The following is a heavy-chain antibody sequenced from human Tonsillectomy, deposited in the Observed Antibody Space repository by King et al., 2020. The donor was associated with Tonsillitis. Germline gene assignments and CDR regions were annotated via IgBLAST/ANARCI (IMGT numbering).Heavy chain of an antibody. CDR1: GFTFSSYW. J-gene: IGHJ5*02. Sequence: VQLVESGGGLVQPGGSQRLSCEASGFTFSSYWMHWVRQAPGKGLVWVSRISSDGSSATYADSVMGRFTISRDNAKNTLFLQMDSLTVEDTAVYFCVRDGVIGAHGDGFDPWGQGTLVTVAS. CDR2: ISSDGSSA. D-gene: IGHD2/OR15-2a*01. CDR3: VRDGVIGAHGDGFDP. V-gene: IGHV3-74*01.